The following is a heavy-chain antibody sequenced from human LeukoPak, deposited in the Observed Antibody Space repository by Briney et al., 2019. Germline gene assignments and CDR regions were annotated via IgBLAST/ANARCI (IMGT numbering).Heavy chain of an antibody. CDR1: GGSFSGYY. V-gene: IGHV4-34*01. D-gene: IGHD6-6*01. CDR3: ARVRGAALQSYFDY. Sequence: PSETLSLTCAVYGGSFSGYYWSWIRQPPGKGLEWIGEINHSGSTNYNPSLKSRVTISVDTSKNQFSLKLSSVTAADTAVYYCARVRGAALQSYFDYWGQGTLVTVSS. J-gene: IGHJ4*02. CDR2: INHSGST.